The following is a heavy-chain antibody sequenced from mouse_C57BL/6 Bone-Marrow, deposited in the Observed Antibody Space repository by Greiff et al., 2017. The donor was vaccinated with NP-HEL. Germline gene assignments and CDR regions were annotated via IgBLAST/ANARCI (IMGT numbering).Heavy chain of an antibody. CDR3: ARGLITTVVGRDYWYFDV. V-gene: IGHV1-18*01. D-gene: IGHD1-1*01. CDR2: INPNNGGT. CDR1: GYTFTDYN. J-gene: IGHJ1*03. Sequence: EVQLQQSGPELVKPGASVKIPCKASGYTFTDYNMDWVKQSHGKSLEWIGDINPNNGGTIYNQKFKGKATLTVDKSSSTAYMELRSLTSEDTAVYYCARGLITTVVGRDYWYFDVWGTGTTVTVSS.